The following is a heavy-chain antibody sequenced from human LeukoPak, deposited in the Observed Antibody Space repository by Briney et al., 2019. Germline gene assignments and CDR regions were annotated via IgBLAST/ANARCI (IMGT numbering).Heavy chain of an antibody. CDR1: GFTVSSNY. D-gene: IGHD3-10*01. Sequence: SGGSLRLSCAASGFTVSSNYMSWVRQAPGKGLEGVSVIYSGGSTFYADSVNGRFTISRDNAKNLLYLQMNSMRAEDTAVYYCARGRGDYFDYWGQGTLVTVSS. CDR2: IYSGGST. V-gene: IGHV3-53*01. J-gene: IGHJ4*02. CDR3: ARGRGDYFDY.